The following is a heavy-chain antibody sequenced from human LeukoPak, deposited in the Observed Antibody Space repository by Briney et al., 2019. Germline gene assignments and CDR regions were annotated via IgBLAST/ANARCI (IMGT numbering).Heavy chain of an antibody. CDR1: GFTFSSYS. CDR3: ARDLGDSSGYPDY. Sequence: NPGGSLRLSCAASGFTFSSYSMNWVRQAPGKGLEGVSSISSSSSYIYYADSVKGRFTISRDNAKNSLYLQMNSLRAEDTAVYYCARDLGDSSGYPDYWGQGTLVTVSS. V-gene: IGHV3-21*01. CDR2: ISSSSSYI. J-gene: IGHJ4*02. D-gene: IGHD3-22*01.